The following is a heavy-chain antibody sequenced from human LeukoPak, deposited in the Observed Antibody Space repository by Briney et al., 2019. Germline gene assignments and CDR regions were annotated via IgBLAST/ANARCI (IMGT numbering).Heavy chain of an antibody. J-gene: IGHJ4*02. V-gene: IGHV3-23*01. Sequence: GGSLRLSCAASGFTFSSYAMSWVRQAPGKGLEWVSAISGSGGSTYYADSVKGRFTISRDNAKNSLYLQMNSLRAEDTAVYYCARERSLGGYGRTFDYWGQGTLVTVSS. D-gene: IGHD3-16*01. CDR2: ISGSGGST. CDR3: ARERSLGGYGRTFDY. CDR1: GFTFSSYA.